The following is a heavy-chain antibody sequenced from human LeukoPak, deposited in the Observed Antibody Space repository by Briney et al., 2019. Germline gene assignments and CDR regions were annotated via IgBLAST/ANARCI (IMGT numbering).Heavy chain of an antibody. J-gene: IGHJ4*02. CDR1: GFIFKNYA. D-gene: IGHD1-26*01. CDR2: IGGDGVGK. Sequence: GGSLRLSCAASGFIFKNYAMMWVRQAPGKGLEWVSAIGGDGVGKDYADSVKGRFTISRGNFKDTVYLEMNSLRVEDTALYYCAKRVGGTPDYWGLGTLVTVAS. V-gene: IGHV3-23*01. CDR3: AKRVGGTPDY.